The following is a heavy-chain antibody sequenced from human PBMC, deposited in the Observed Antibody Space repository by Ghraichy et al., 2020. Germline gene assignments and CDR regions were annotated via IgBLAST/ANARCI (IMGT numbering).Heavy chain of an antibody. CDR1: GYRFTNYW. V-gene: IGHV5-51*01. D-gene: IGHD3-16*01. CDR2: IYPGDSDT. CDR3: ARRGGGFDFDY. Sequence: GESLNISCKGSGYRFTNYWIAWVRQMPGKGLEWMGIIYPGDSDTRYSPTFQGQVTISADKSISTAYLQWSSLKASDTAMYYCARRGGGFDFDYWGQGTLVTVSS. J-gene: IGHJ4*02.